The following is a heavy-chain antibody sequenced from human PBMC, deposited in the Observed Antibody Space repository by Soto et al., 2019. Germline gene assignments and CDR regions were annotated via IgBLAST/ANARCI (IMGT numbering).Heavy chain of an antibody. CDR2: INHSGST. V-gene: IGHV4-34*01. J-gene: IGHJ6*02. CDR1: GGSFSGYY. CDR3: ARGAAVAPSYYYGMDV. Sequence: SETLSLTCAVYGGSFSGYYWSWIRQPPGKGLEWIGEINHSGSTNYNPSLKSRVTISVDTSKNQFSLKLSSVTAADTAVYYCARGAAVAPSYYYGMDVWGQGTTVTVSS. D-gene: IGHD2-15*01.